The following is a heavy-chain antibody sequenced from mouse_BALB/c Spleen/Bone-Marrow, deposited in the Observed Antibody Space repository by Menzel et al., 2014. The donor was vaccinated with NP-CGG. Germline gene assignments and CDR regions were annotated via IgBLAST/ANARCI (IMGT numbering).Heavy chain of an antibody. V-gene: IGHV1-69*01. Sequence: QVQLQQSGAELGMPGASVKMSCKASGYTFTDNWMNWVKQRPGQGLEWIGAIDTSDSYTNFNQKFVGKASLTVDASSSTACMQVSSLTSDDSAVYYCARGGHDFSLDYWGQGTSVTVSS. CDR3: ARGGHDFSLDY. CDR1: GYTFTDNW. J-gene: IGHJ4*01. CDR2: IDTSDSYT. D-gene: IGHD2-4*01.